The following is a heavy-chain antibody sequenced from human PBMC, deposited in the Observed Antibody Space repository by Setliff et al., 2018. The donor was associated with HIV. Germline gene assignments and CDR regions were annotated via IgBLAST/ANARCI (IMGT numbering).Heavy chain of an antibody. CDR2: VSYDTERK. Sequence: GGSLRLSCEASGFTFRHYAMHWVRQAPGKGLEWVAVVSYDTERKYYADSVKGRFAISRDNSKNTLDLQMNSLRAEDTAVYYCAKDSYVVAGHYYFDYWGQGTLVTVSS. CDR1: GFTFRHYA. D-gene: IGHD6-19*01. V-gene: IGHV3-30*09. J-gene: IGHJ4*02. CDR3: AKDSYVVAGHYYFDY.